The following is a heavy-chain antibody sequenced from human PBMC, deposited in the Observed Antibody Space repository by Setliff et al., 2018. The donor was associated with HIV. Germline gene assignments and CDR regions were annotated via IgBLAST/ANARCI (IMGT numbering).Heavy chain of an antibody. J-gene: IGHJ6*03. CDR3: ARGRRGGTRGYFYYMDV. Sequence: PSETLSLTCAVYGGSFSGYYWSWIRQPPGKGLEWIGEINHSGSTNYNPSLKSRVTISVDTSKNQFSLKVSSVTAADTAVYYCARGRRGGTRGYFYYMDVWGRGTTVTVSS. CDR2: INHSGST. V-gene: IGHV4-34*01. CDR1: GGSFSGYY. D-gene: IGHD2-15*01.